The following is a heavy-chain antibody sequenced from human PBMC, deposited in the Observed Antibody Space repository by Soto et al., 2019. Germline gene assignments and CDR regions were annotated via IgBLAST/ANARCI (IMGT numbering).Heavy chain of an antibody. CDR3: ASDQSWHDLVMWFAP. D-gene: IGHD3-9*01. CDR2: INAGSVNI. Sequence: ASVKVSCKASGYSFSSYCVSWVRQAPGQGLEWMGTINAGSVNIGYAQKLKGRVTMTTDTSTSTVYMELRSLTSEDTAVYYCASDQSWHDLVMWFAPWG. V-gene: IGHV1-18*01. CDR1: GYSFSSYC. J-gene: IGHJ5*02.